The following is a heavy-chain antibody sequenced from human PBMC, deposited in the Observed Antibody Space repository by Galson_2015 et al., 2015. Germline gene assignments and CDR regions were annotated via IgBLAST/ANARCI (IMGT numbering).Heavy chain of an antibody. V-gene: IGHV3-30*01. J-gene: IGHJ4*02. CDR2: ISYDGSNK. CDR3: ARELSHYFDY. Sequence: SLRLSCAASGFTFSSYAMHWVRQAPGKGLEWVAVISYDGSNKYYADSVKGRFTISRDNSKNTLYLQMNSLRAEDTAVYYCARELSHYFDYWGQGALVTVSS. CDR1: GFTFSSYA.